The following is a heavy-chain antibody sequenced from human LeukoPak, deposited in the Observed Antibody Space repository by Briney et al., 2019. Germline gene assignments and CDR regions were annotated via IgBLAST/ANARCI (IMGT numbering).Heavy chain of an antibody. Sequence: SETLSLTCAVYGGSFSGYYWSWIRQPPGKGLEWIGEINHSGSTNYNPSLKSRVTISVDTSKNQFSLKLSSVTAADTAAYYCARGQDIVVVVAATDKFDYWGQGTLVTVSS. CDR3: ARGQDIVVVVAATDKFDY. J-gene: IGHJ4*02. CDR2: INHSGST. CDR1: GGSFSGYY. V-gene: IGHV4-34*01. D-gene: IGHD2-15*01.